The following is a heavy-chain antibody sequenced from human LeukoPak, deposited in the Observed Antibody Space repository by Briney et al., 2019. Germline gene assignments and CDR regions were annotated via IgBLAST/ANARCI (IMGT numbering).Heavy chain of an antibody. J-gene: IGHJ6*04. CDR2: ISWDGGSS. CDR1: GFTFDDYA. Sequence: PGGSLRLSCAASGFTFDDYAMHWVRQAPGKGLEWVSLISWDGGSSYYADSVKGRFTFSRDNSKNSLYLQMNSLRAEDTAVYYCAELGITMIGGVWGKGTTVTISS. D-gene: IGHD3-10*02. CDR3: AELGITMIGGV. V-gene: IGHV3-43D*03.